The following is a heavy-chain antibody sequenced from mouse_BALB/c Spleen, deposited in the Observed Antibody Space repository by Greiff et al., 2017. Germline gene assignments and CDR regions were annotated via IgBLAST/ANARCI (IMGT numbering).Heavy chain of an antibody. CDR1: GFSLTGYG. Sequence: QVQLKESGPGLVAPSQSLSITCTVSGFSLTGYGVNWVRQPPGKGLEWLGMIWGDGSTDYNSALKSRLSISKDNSKSQVFLKMNSLQTDDTARYYCARAPRYYAMDYWGQGTSVTVSS. J-gene: IGHJ4*01. CDR2: IWGDGST. CDR3: ARAPRYYAMDY. V-gene: IGHV2-6-7*01.